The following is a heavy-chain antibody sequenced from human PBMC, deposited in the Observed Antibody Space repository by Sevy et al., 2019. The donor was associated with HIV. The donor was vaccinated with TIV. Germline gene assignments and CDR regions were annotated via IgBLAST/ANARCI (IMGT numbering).Heavy chain of an antibody. V-gene: IGHV3-23*01. Sequence: GGSLRLSCAASGFTFSSYAMSWVRQAPGKGLEWVSAISGSGGSTYYADSVKGRFTISRDNSKNTLYLQMNSLRAEDTAVYYCSSPRYCSGGSCYRDAFDIWGQGIMVTVSS. J-gene: IGHJ3*02. CDR2: ISGSGGST. CDR1: GFTFSSYA. CDR3: SSPRYCSGGSCYRDAFDI. D-gene: IGHD2-15*01.